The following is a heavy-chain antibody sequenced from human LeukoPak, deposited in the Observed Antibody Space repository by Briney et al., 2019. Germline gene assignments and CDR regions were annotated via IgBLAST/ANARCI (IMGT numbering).Heavy chain of an antibody. CDR1: GGTFSSYA. D-gene: IGHD2-2*01. J-gene: IGHJ4*02. Sequence: ASVKVSCKASGGTFSSYAISWVRQAPGQGLEWMGGIIPIFGTANYAQKFQGRVTITADESMSTAYMELSSLRSEDTAVYYCARDGREPCSSTSCYWPHFDYWGQGTLVTVSS. V-gene: IGHV1-69*01. CDR2: IIPIFGTA. CDR3: ARDGREPCSSTSCYWPHFDY.